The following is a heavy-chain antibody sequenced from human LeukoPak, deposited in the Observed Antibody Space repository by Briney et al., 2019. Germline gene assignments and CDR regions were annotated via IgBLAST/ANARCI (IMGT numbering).Heavy chain of an antibody. CDR2: INQDGSEK. CDR3: AELGITMIGGV. Sequence: PGGSLRLSCAASGFTFSSYRMSWVRQAPGKGLEWVANINQDGSEKDYVDSVKGRFTISRDNAKNSLYLQMNSLRAEDTAVYYCAELGITMIGGVWGKGTTVTISS. V-gene: IGHV3-7*01. CDR1: GFTFSSYR. D-gene: IGHD3-10*02. J-gene: IGHJ6*04.